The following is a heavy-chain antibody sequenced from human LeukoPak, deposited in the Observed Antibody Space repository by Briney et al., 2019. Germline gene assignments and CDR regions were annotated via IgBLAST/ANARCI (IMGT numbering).Heavy chain of an antibody. J-gene: IGHJ4*02. Sequence: PGGCLRLSCAAAGFTFSSYAMSWVRPAPGKGLGRVSAISVIGGGTYYADSLKGGFTISRDNSTNTLYMHMNSLRGEDTAVYYCAKIPSGPAVFRYYFDYGGQGTRVTVFS. CDR2: ISVIGGGT. CDR1: GFTFSSYA. CDR3: AKIPSGPAVFRYYFDY. V-gene: IGHV3-23*01. D-gene: IGHD2-2*01.